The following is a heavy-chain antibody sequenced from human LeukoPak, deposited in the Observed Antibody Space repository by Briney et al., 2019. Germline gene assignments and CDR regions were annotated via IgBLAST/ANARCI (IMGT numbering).Heavy chain of an antibody. CDR1: GYSLTEIC. V-gene: IGHV1-24*01. J-gene: IGHJ2*01. CDR3: AKGPPGTDNDWYFDL. D-gene: IGHD1-1*01. CDR2: FDPEENKR. Sequence: ASVKVSCKVSGYSLTEICMHWVRQAPGKGLEWMGGFDPEENKRIYAQRFKGRVTMTEDTSTDTAYMEVSSLTFEDTAVYYCAKGPPGTDNDWYFDLWGRGTLVTVSS.